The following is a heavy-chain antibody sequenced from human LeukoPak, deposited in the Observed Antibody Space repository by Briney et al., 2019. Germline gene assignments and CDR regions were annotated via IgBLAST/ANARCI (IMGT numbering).Heavy chain of an antibody. CDR3: ARDQVYDFWSGYYG. V-gene: IGHV1-69*05. J-gene: IGHJ4*02. Sequence: SVKVSCKASGGTFSSYAISWVRQAPGQGLEWMGGIIPIFGTANYAQKFQGRVTITTDESTSTAYMELSSLRSEDTAVYYCARDQVYDFWSGYYGGGQGTLVTVSS. CDR1: GGTFSSYA. D-gene: IGHD3-3*01. CDR2: IIPIFGTA.